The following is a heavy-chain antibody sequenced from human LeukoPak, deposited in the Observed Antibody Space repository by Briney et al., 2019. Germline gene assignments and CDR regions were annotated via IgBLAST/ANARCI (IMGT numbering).Heavy chain of an antibody. J-gene: IGHJ6*02. Sequence: SETLSLTCTVSGGSISSSSYYWGWIRQPPGKGLEWIGSIYYSGSTYYNPSLKSRVTISVDTSKNQFSLKLSSVTAADTAVYYCARARYYYDSSGYHYYYGMDVWGQGTTVTVSS. D-gene: IGHD3-22*01. CDR2: IYYSGST. CDR3: ARARYYYDSSGYHYYYGMDV. CDR1: GGSISSSSYY. V-gene: IGHV4-39*01.